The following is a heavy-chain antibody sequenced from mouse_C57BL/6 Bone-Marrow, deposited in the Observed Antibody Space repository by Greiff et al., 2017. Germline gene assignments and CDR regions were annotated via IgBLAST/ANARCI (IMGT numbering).Heavy chain of an antibody. CDR1: GYAFSSSW. CDR2: IYPGDGDT. J-gene: IGHJ2*01. V-gene: IGHV1-82*01. D-gene: IGHD1-1*01. Sequence: QVQLKESGPELVKPGASVKISCKASGYAFSSSWMNWVKQRPGKGLEWIGRIYPGDGDTTYNGKFKGKATLTADKSSSTAYMQLSSLTSEDSAVYFCERSGAVVVDYWGQGTTLTVSS. CDR3: ERSGAVVVDY.